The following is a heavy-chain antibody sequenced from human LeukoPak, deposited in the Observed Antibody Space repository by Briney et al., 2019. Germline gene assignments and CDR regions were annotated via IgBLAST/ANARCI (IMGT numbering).Heavy chain of an antibody. CDR1: GYSFSSYW. D-gene: IGHD6-13*01. J-gene: IGHJ4*02. CDR2: IYPGDSDT. Sequence: GESLKISCKGSGYSFSSYWIDWVRQMPGKGLEWMRIIYPGDSDTRYSPSFQGQVTISVDKSISTAYLQWSSLRASDTAMYYCARHLAAASGWRPQTLFDYWGQGTLVTVSS. CDR3: ARHLAAASGWRPQTLFDY. V-gene: IGHV5-51*01.